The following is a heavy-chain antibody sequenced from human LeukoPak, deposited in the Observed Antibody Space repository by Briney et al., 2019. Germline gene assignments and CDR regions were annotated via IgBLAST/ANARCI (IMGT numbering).Heavy chain of an antibody. J-gene: IGHJ4*02. CDR3: ARLGVRYFDWGSGY. CDR2: ISSSSSYI. D-gene: IGHD3-9*01. Sequence: TGGSLRLSCAASGFTFSSYSMNWVRQAPGKGLEWVSSISSSSSYIYYADSVKGRFTISRDNAKNSLYLQMNSLRAEDTAVYYCARLGVRYFDWGSGYWGQGTLVTVSS. V-gene: IGHV3-21*01. CDR1: GFTFSSYS.